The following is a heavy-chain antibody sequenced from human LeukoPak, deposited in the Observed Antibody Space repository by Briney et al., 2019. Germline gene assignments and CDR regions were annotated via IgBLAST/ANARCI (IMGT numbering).Heavy chain of an antibody. Sequence: SETLSLTCTVSGGSLSSSSHYWGWIRQPPGKGREWIGSIYNSGSTYYNPSLKSRVTISVDMSKNQFSLTLRSVTAADTAVYYCERAEEQPGFWFDPWGQGTLVTVSS. CDR1: GGSLSSSSHY. J-gene: IGHJ5*02. CDR2: IYNSGST. D-gene: IGHD6-13*01. CDR3: ERAEEQPGFWFDP. V-gene: IGHV4-39*01.